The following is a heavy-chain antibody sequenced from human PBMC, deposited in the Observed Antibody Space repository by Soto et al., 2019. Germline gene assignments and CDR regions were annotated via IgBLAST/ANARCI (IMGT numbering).Heavy chain of an antibody. CDR2: IYHSGST. J-gene: IGHJ5*02. Sequence: QLQLQESGSGLVKPSQTLSLTCAVSGGSISSGGYSWSWTRQPPGKGLEWIGYIYHSGSTSYNPSLKSRGTISVDRSKIQFSLKLSSVTAADTAVYYCARWWMYAPRFDPRGQGTLVTVSS. V-gene: IGHV4-30-2*01. CDR1: GGSISSGGYS. CDR3: ARWWMYAPRFDP. D-gene: IGHD2-8*01.